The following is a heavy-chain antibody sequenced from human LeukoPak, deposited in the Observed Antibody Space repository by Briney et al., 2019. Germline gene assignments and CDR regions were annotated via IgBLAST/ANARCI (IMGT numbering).Heavy chain of an antibody. CDR2: IYSGGST. V-gene: IGHV3-53*01. CDR1: GFSVSSDY. Sequence: PGGSLRLPCAASGFSVSSDYMSWVRQAPGKGLEWVSVIYSGGSTYYADSVKGRFTISRDNSKNMLYLQMNSLRAEDTAVYFCARGGSIRPFDYWGQGTLVTVSS. CDR3: ARGGSIRPFDY. D-gene: IGHD1-26*01. J-gene: IGHJ4*02.